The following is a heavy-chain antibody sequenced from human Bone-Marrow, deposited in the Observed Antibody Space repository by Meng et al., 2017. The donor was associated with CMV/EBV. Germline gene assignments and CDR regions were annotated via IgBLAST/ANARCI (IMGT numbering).Heavy chain of an antibody. CDR2: ISAYNGNT. CDR1: GYTFTSYG. CDR3: ARDSRFLEWLLLPHFGY. D-gene: IGHD3-3*01. V-gene: IGHV1-18*01. J-gene: IGHJ4*02. Sequence: ASVKVSCKASGYTFTSYGISWVRQAPGQGLEWMGWISAYNGNTNYAQKLQGRVTMTTDTSTSTAYMELRSLRSDDTAVYYCARDSRFLEWLLLPHFGYWGQGTLVTVSS.